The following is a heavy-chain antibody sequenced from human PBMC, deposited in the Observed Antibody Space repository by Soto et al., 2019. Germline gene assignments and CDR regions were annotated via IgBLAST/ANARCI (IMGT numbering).Heavy chain of an antibody. V-gene: IGHV4-61*01. CDR1: GGSVSSGSYY. J-gene: IGHJ6*02. Sequence: SEPLSLTCTVSGGSVSSGSYYWSWIRQPPGKGLEWIGYIYYSGSTNYNPSLKSRVTISVDTSKNQFSLKLSSVTAADTAVYYCARDRRSGSYFYYYYGMDFWGQGTTVTVSS. D-gene: IGHD1-26*01. CDR2: IYYSGST. CDR3: ARDRRSGSYFYYYYGMDF.